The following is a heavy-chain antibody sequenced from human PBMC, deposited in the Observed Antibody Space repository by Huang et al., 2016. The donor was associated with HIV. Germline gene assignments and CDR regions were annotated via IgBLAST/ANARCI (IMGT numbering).Heavy chain of an antibody. V-gene: IGHV5-51*01. CDR3: ARLIGSPSFYYGLDV. D-gene: IGHD3-10*01. Sequence: EVQLVPSGAEVKKPGESLTISCKGSGYRFRSNWIGWVRQMPGKGLEWMVSIYTGDSHTRYSPSLQGLLTISADKSITTAYLQWSSLKASDTAMYYCARLIGSPSFYYGLDVWGQGTTVTVSS. CDR1: GYRFRSNW. CDR2: IYTGDSHT. J-gene: IGHJ6*02.